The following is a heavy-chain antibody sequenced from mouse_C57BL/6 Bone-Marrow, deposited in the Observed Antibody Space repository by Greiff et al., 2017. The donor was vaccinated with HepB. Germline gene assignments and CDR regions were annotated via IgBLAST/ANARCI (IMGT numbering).Heavy chain of an antibody. CDR3: TRGDYGSSYDWYFDV. Sequence: QVQLQQSGAELVRPGASVTLSCKASGYTFTDYEMHWVKQTPVHGLEWIGAIDPETGGTAYNQKFKVKAILTADKSSSTAYMELRSLTSEDSAVYYCTRGDYGSSYDWYFDVWGTGTTVTVSS. CDR2: IDPETGGT. V-gene: IGHV1-15*01. CDR1: GYTFTDYE. J-gene: IGHJ1*03. D-gene: IGHD1-1*01.